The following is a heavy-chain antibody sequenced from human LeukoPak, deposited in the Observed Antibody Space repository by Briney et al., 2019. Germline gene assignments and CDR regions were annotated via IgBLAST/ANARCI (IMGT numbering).Heavy chain of an antibody. V-gene: IGHV3-30*18. D-gene: IGHD6-19*01. CDR2: ISYDGSNK. J-gene: IGHJ4*02. CDR1: GFTFSSYG. CDR3: AKDQESSGWDY. Sequence: ERSLRLSCAASGFTFSSYGMHWVRQAPGKGLEWVAVISYDGSNKYYADSVKGRFAISRDNSKNTLYLQMNSLRAEDTAVYYCAKDQESSGWDYWGQGTLVTVSS.